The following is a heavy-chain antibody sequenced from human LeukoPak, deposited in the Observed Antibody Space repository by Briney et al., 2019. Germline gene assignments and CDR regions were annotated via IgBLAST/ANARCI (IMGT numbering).Heavy chain of an antibody. J-gene: IGHJ3*01. CDR1: GASVSSHF. CDR2: ISNRGST. V-gene: IGHV4-59*02. Sequence: SETLSLTCGVSGASVSSHFRSWIRQTPGMGLEWIGYISNRGSTGYNPSLRSRVTISVDAPKNEVSLNVRSVSAADTAVYYCAKDVSGTYYAFDVWGQGRTV. D-gene: IGHD1-26*01. CDR3: AKDVSGTYYAFDV.